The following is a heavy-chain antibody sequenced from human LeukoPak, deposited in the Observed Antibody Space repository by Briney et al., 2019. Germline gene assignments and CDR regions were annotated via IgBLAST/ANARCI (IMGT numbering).Heavy chain of an antibody. V-gene: IGHV1-2*04. D-gene: IGHD4-17*01. CDR1: GYTFTGYY. J-gene: IGHJ4*02. CDR2: INPNSGGT. Sequence: ASVKVSCKASGYTFTGYYIHWVRQAPGQGLEWMGWINPNSGGTNYAQKFQGWVTMTRDTSISTAYMELSRLRSDDTAVYYCAREFNDDYGDYFDYWGQGTLVTVSS. CDR3: AREFNDDYGDYFDY.